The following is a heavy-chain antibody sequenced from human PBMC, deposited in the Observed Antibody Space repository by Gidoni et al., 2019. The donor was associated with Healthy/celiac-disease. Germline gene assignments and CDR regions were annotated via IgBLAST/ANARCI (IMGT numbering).Heavy chain of an antibody. CDR2: ISGSGGST. CDR1: GFTFSSDA. D-gene: IGHD6-13*01. Sequence: EVQLLESGGGLVQPGGSLRLSCAASGFTFSSDAMSWFRQAPGKGLEWVPAISGSGGSTYYAASVKGRFTISRDNSKNTLYLQMNSLRAEDTAVYYCAPWQQLVGGGSYYYYGMDVWGQGTTVTVSS. CDR3: APWQQLVGGGSYYYYGMDV. J-gene: IGHJ6*02. V-gene: IGHV3-23*01.